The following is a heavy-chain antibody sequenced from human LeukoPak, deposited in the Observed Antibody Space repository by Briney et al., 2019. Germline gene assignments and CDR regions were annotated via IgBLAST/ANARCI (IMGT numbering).Heavy chain of an antibody. D-gene: IGHD3-10*01. Sequence: PGGSLRLSCAASGFTFSNYNMNWVRQPPGKGLQWVLYISSSSNIIYYADSVKGRFTISRDNAKNSLFLQMNSLRAEDTAVYYCARDFAREFTIDYWGQGTLVTVSS. CDR1: GFTFSNYN. J-gene: IGHJ4*02. V-gene: IGHV3-48*01. CDR2: ISSSSNII. CDR3: ARDFAREFTIDY.